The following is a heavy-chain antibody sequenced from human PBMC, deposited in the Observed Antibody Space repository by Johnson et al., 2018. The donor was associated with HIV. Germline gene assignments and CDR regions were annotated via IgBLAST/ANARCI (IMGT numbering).Heavy chain of an antibody. V-gene: IGHV3-7*01. Sequence: VQLVESGGGLVQPGRSLRLSCAASGFTFDDYAMHWVRQAPGKGLEWVANIKQDGSEKYYVDSVKGRFTISRDNAKNSLYLQMNSLRAEDTAVYYWARELCSGLGETAEAFDIWGQGTMVTVSS. D-gene: IGHD6-19*01. CDR3: ARELCSGLGETAEAFDI. CDR2: IKQDGSEK. CDR1: GFTFDDYA. J-gene: IGHJ3*02.